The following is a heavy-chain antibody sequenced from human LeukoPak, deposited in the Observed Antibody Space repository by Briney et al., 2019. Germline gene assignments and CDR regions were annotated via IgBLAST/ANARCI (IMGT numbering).Heavy chain of an antibody. CDR3: ATVKRDCSGGTCYSYDY. CDR2: IRGNSDDT. J-gene: IGHJ4*02. Sequence: PGGSLRLSCATSGFTLRDYAMSWVRRAPGKGLEWVSAIRGNSDDTYYADSVRGRFTISGDNSKNTVFLQMNSLRADDTAVYYGATVKRDCSGGTCYSYDYWGQGTLVTVSS. D-gene: IGHD2-15*01. CDR1: GFTLRDYA. V-gene: IGHV3-23*01.